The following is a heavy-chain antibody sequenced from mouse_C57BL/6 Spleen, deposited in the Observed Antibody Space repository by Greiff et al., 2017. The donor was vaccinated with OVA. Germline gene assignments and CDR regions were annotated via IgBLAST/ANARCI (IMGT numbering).Heavy chain of an antibody. CDR1: GYTFTSYW. CDR2: IDPSDSYT. J-gene: IGHJ3*01. V-gene: IGHV1-69*01. Sequence: QVQLQQPGAELVMPGASVKLSCKASGYTFTSYWMHWVKQRPGQGLEWIGEIDPSDSYTNYNQKFKGKSTLTVDKSSSTAYMQLSSLTSEDSAVYYCASQPLGRSYWGQGTLVTVSA. CDR3: ASQPLGRSY. D-gene: IGHD6-1*01.